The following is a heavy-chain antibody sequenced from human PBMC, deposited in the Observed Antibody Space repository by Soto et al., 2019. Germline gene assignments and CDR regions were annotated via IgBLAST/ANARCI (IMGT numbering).Heavy chain of an antibody. J-gene: IGHJ6*02. V-gene: IGHV3-23*01. Sequence: PGGSLRLSCAASGFTFSSYAMSWVRQAPGKGLEWVSAISGSGGSTYYADSVKGRFTISRDNSKNTLYLQMNSLRAEDTAVYYCAKVSWVDRRFYYYYGMDVWGQGTTVTVSS. D-gene: IGHD3-16*01. CDR1: GFTFSSYA. CDR2: ISGSGGST. CDR3: AKVSWVDRRFYYYYGMDV.